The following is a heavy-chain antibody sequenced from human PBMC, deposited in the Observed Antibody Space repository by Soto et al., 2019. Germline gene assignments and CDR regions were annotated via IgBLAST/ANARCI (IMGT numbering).Heavy chain of an antibody. CDR1: GFSLSTSGVG. D-gene: IGHD2-2*01. J-gene: IGHJ4*02. CDR3: THIVVVPAAPPYFDY. CDR2: IYCDDDK. V-gene: IGHV2-5*02. Sequence: QITLKESGPSLVKPTQTLTLTCTFSGFSLSTSGVGVGWICQSPGKALEWLALIYCDDDKRYSPSLKSRLTITKDTSKNQVVLTITNMDPVDTATYFCTHIVVVPAAPPYFDYWGQGTLVTVSS.